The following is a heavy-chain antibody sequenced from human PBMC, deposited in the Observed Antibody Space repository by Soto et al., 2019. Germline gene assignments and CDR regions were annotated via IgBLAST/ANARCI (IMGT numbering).Heavy chain of an antibody. J-gene: IGHJ3*02. CDR2: IYRGGDT. CDR3: ALGMYGSGSYYIGDAFDM. D-gene: IGHD3-10*01. Sequence: EVQLVESGGGLIQPGGSLRLSCAVSGFTVSYNYMNWVRQAPGKGLEWVSVIYRGGDTLYADSVKGRFTISRDNSKNTRYLQMNSLRAEDTAVYYGALGMYGSGSYYIGDAFDMWGQGTMVTVSS. V-gene: IGHV3-53*01. CDR1: GFTVSYNY.